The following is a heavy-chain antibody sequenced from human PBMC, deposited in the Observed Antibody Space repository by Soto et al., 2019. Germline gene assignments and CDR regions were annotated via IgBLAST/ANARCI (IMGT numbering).Heavy chain of an antibody. D-gene: IGHD1-20*01. CDR3: AREGRIAGGFDY. V-gene: IGHV3-30-3*01. Sequence: QVQLVESGGGVVQPGRSLRLSCAACGFIFSSYAMHWVRQAPGKGLEWVAVISYDGSNKYYADSVKGRFTISRDNSKNTLYLQMNSLRAEDTAVYYCAREGRIAGGFDYWGQGTLVTVSS. CDR1: GFIFSSYA. CDR2: ISYDGSNK. J-gene: IGHJ4*02.